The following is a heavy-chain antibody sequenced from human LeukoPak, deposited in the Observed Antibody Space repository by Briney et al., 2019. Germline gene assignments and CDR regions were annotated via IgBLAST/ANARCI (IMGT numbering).Heavy chain of an antibody. J-gene: IGHJ4*02. V-gene: IGHV1-2*02. CDR1: GYTFTGYY. Sequence: ASVKVSCKASGYTFTGYYMHWVRQAPGQGLEWMGWINPNSGGTNYAQKFQGRVTMTRDTSISTAYMELSRLRSDDTAVYYCARGYYYDSSGYYLFDYWGQGTLVTVSS. CDR3: ARGYYYDSSGYYLFDY. D-gene: IGHD3-22*01. CDR2: INPNSGGT.